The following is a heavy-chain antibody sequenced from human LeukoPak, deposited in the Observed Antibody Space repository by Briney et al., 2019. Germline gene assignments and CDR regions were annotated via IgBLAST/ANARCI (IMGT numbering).Heavy chain of an antibody. CDR1: GGSISSSSYY. CDR2: IYYSGST. J-gene: IGHJ4*02. D-gene: IGHD3-9*01. V-gene: IGHV4-39*01. CDR3: ARHLVYYDISRGGF. Sequence: SETLSLTCTVSGGSISSSSYYWGWIRQPPGKGLEWIGSIYYSGSTYYNPSLKSRVTISVDTSKNQFSLKLSSVTAADTAVYYCARHLVYYDISRGGFWGQGTLVTVSS.